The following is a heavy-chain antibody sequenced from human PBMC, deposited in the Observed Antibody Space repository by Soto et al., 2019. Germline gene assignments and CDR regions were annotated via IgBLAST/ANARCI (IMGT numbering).Heavy chain of an antibody. CDR3: ARSNYYGSGSYSKYYYYYGMDV. Sequence: ASVKVSCKASGGTFSSYAISWVRQAPGQGLEWMGGIIPIFGTANYAQKFQGRVTITADESTSTAYMELSSLRSEDTAVYYCARSNYYGSGSYSKYYYYYGMDVWG. D-gene: IGHD3-10*01. V-gene: IGHV1-69*13. CDR2: IIPIFGTA. CDR1: GGTFSSYA. J-gene: IGHJ6*02.